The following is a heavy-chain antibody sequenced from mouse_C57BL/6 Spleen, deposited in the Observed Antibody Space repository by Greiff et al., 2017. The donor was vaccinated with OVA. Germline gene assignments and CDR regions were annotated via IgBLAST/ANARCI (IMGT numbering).Heavy chain of an antibody. D-gene: IGHD3-2*02. J-gene: IGHJ3*01. Sequence: EVQLQESGPELVKPGASVKMSCKASGYTFTDYNMHWVKQSHGKSLEWIGYINPNNGGTSYNQKFKGKATLTVNKSSSTAYMELRSLTSEDSAVYYCARQDSSGYGFAYWGQGTLVTVSA. CDR3: ARQDSSGYGFAY. CDR2: INPNNGGT. V-gene: IGHV1-22*01. CDR1: GYTFTDYN.